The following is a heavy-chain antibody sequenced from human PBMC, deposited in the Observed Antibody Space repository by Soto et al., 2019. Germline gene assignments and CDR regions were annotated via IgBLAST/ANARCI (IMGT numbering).Heavy chain of an antibody. CDR3: ARDLDYYDSSGYYYYYYYGMDV. V-gene: IGHV1-69*01. J-gene: IGHJ6*02. CDR1: GGTFSSYA. Sequence: QVQLVQSGAEVKKPGSSVKVSCKASGGTFSSYAISWVRQAPGQGLEWMGGIIPIFGTANYAQKFQGRVTITADESTRRAYMELSSLRSADTAVYYCARDLDYYDSSGYYYYYYYGMDVWGQGTTVTVSS. D-gene: IGHD3-22*01. CDR2: IIPIFGTA.